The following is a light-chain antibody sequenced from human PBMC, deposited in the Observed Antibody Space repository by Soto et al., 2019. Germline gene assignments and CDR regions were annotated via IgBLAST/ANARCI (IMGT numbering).Light chain of an antibody. J-gene: IGKJ1*01. CDR1: QSISSW. Sequence: DIQMTQSPTTLSASVGDRITITCRASQSISSWLAWYQQKPGKAPKLLIYDASSLESGVPSRFSGSGSGTEFTLTISSLQPDDFATYYCQKYNSYLWTFGQGTKVE. V-gene: IGKV1-5*01. CDR2: DAS. CDR3: QKYNSYLWT.